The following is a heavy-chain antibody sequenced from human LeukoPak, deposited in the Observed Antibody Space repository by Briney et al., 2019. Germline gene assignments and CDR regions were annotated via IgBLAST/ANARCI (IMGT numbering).Heavy chain of an antibody. CDR3: VRKASYYDSSEDGYFDL. CDR1: GFTFSSYA. V-gene: IGHV3-23*01. Sequence: GGSLRLSCAASGFTFSSYAMSWVRQAPGKGLEWVSAISGSGGSTYYADSVKGRFTISRDNSRDTLYLQMNSLRAEDTAVYYCVRKASYYDSSEDGYFDLWGRGTLVTVSS. CDR2: ISGSGGST. J-gene: IGHJ2*01. D-gene: IGHD3-22*01.